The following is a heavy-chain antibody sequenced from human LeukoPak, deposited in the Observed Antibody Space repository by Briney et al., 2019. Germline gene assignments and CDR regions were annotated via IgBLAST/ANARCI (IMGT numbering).Heavy chain of an antibody. Sequence: SQTLSLTCTVSGGSISSGGYYWSWIRQHPGKGLEWIGYIYYSGSTYYNPSLKSRVTISVDTSKNQFSLKLSSVTAADTAVYYCASTNEKDYYDSSGYYYIDYWGQGTLVTVSS. V-gene: IGHV4-31*03. D-gene: IGHD3-22*01. J-gene: IGHJ4*02. CDR3: ASTNEKDYYDSSGYYYIDY. CDR1: GGSISSGGYY. CDR2: IYYSGST.